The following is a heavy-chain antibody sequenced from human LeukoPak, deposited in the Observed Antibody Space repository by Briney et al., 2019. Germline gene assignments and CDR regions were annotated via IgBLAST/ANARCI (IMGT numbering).Heavy chain of an antibody. D-gene: IGHD6-19*01. V-gene: IGHV1-2*02. CDR3: ASESIAVAGTSDYYYYYSMDV. J-gene: IGHJ6*02. CDR1: GYTFTAYY. CDR2: INPNSGGT. Sequence: GASIRVSCKASGYTFTAYYMHWVRQAPGQGLEWMGWINPNSGGTDYAQKFQGRVTMTRDTSISTAYMELSRLRSDDTAVYYCASESIAVAGTSDYYYYYSMDVWGQGTTVTVSS.